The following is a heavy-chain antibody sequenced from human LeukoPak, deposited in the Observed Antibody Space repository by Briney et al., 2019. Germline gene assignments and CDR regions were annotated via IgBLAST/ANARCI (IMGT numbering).Heavy chain of an antibody. CDR1: GFTFSSYW. CDR2: IKQDGSEK. V-gene: IGHV3-7*01. Sequence: GGSLRLSCAASGFTFSSYWMSWVRQAPGKGLEWVANIKQDGSEKYYVDSVKGRFTISRDNSKNTLYLQMNSLRAEDTAVYYCAKSSISAGDFFDYWGQGTLVTVSS. D-gene: IGHD6-13*01. J-gene: IGHJ4*02. CDR3: AKSSISAGDFFDY.